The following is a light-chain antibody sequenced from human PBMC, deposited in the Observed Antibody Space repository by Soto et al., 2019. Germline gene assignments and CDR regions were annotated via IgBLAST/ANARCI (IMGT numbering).Light chain of an antibody. J-gene: IGLJ1*01. Sequence: QSALTQPASVSGSPGRSITISCPGTTSDVGGYSFVSWYQLHPGKAPKLMIYEVSNRPSGVSNRFSGSKSGNTASLTISGLQAEDESDYYCSSYTTSGTRVFGTGTKVTVL. CDR1: TSDVGGYSF. CDR2: EVS. V-gene: IGLV2-14*01. CDR3: SSYTTSGTRV.